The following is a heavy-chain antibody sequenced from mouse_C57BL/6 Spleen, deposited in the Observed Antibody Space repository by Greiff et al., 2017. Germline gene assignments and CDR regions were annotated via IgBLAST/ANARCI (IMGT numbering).Heavy chain of an antibody. D-gene: IGHD2-1*01. CDR2: IYPRDGST. Sequence: QVQLQHSGPELVKPGASVKLSCKASGYTFTSYDINWVKQRPGQGLEWIGWIYPRDGSTKYNEKFKGKATLTVDTSSSTAYMELHSLTSEDSAVYYCARDYGNYADAMDYWGQGTSVTVSS. CDR1: GYTFTSYD. V-gene: IGHV1-85*01. J-gene: IGHJ4*01. CDR3: ARDYGNYADAMDY.